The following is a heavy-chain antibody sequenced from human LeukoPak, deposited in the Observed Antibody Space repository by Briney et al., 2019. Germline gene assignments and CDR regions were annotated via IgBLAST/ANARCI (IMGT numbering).Heavy chain of an antibody. V-gene: IGHV3-30-3*01. CDR3: ARDRDSSGWYEGFDY. CDR1: GFTFSSSA. J-gene: IGHJ4*02. CDR2: ISYDGSNK. D-gene: IGHD6-19*01. Sequence: GGSLRLSCAASGFTFSSSAMPWVRQAPDKGLEWVAVISYDGSNKYYADSVKGRFTISRDDSKNTLYLQMNSLRADDTAVYYCARDRDSSGWYEGFDYWGQGTLVTVSS.